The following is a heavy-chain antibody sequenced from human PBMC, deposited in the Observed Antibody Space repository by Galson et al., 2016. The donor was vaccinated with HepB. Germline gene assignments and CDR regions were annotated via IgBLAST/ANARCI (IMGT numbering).Heavy chain of an antibody. CDR3: AKDSRLRGYSGYEVRNHYGMDV. CDR2: ISGSGGST. Sequence: SLRLSCAASRFRFRSYAMSWVRQAPGKGLEWVSTISGSGGSTYYADSVKGRFTISRDNSKDTRFVQLDSLRADDTAVYYCAKDSRLRGYSGYEVRNHYGMDVWGQGTTVTVSS. V-gene: IGHV3-23*01. D-gene: IGHD5-12*01. CDR1: RFRFRSYA. J-gene: IGHJ6*02.